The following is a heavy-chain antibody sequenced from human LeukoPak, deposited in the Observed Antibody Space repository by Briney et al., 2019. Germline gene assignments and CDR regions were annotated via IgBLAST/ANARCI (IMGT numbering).Heavy chain of an antibody. Sequence: SQTLSLTCAVSGGSISSGGYSWSWIRQPPGKGLEWIGYIYHSGSTYYNPSLKSRVTISVDRSKNQFSLKLSSVTAADTAVYYCARAGDCVDYWGQGTLVTVSS. CDR2: IYHSGST. CDR3: ARAGDCVDY. J-gene: IGHJ4*02. D-gene: IGHD2-21*02. V-gene: IGHV4-30-2*01. CDR1: GGSISSGGYS.